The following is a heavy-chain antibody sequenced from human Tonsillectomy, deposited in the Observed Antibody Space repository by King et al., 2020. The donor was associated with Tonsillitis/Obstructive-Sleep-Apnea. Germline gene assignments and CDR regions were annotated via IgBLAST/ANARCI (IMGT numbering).Heavy chain of an antibody. J-gene: IGHJ3*02. CDR2: IDHSGRT. CDR1: GGSFSGYY. CDR3: AREITTDAFDI. D-gene: IGHD3-3*01. Sequence: VQLQQWGAGLLKPSETLSLTCAVYGGSFSGYYWSWIRQPPGRGLEWIGEIDHSGRTNYNPSLKSRVTTSADTSKTHLSLNLSAVTAADTAVYFCAREITTDAFDIWGQGTMVTVSS. V-gene: IGHV4-34*01.